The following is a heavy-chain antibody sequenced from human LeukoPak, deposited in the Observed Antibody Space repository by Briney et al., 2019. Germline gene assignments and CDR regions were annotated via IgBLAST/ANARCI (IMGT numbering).Heavy chain of an antibody. J-gene: IGHJ6*02. CDR1: GYTFTGYY. CDR2: INPNSGGT. Sequence: ASVKVSCKASGYTFTGYYMHWVRQAPGQGLEWMGWINPNSGGTNYAQKLQGRVSMTRDTSISTAYMELSRLRSDDTAVYYCARVSYSSSWYVPYYYYYGMDVWGQGTTVTVSS. CDR3: ARVSYSSSWYVPYYYYYGMDV. V-gene: IGHV1-2*02. D-gene: IGHD6-13*01.